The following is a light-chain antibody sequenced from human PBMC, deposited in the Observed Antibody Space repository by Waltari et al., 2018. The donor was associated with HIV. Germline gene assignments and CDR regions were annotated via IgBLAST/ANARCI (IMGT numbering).Light chain of an antibody. CDR3: MQETFWGWT. J-gene: IGKJ1*01. CDR1: ERLVSADGNTY. V-gene: IGKV2-30*01. Sequence: VVLTQFPVSLSVSVGQSASISCRSSERLVSADGNTYLSWCRQRPGQSPRGLFDKVSIRDSGVPGKFSGSGAGRECTLQINRVEAEDVAIYYCMQETFWGWTFGPGTKVEI. CDR2: KVS.